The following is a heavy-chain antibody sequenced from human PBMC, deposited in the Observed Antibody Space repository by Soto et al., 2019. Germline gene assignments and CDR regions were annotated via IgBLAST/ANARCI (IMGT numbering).Heavy chain of an antibody. J-gene: IGHJ4*02. Sequence: EVQLVETGGGLIQPGGSLRLSCAASGFTVSNNYMSWVRQATGKGLEWVSLIYSGGSTFYADSLKGRFTISRDNSKNKLFLQMNSLRAGDTAVYFCGPYSSLDYWGQGTLVTGSS. CDR1: GFTVSNNY. CDR2: IYSGGST. CDR3: GPYSSLDY. D-gene: IGHD2-21*01. V-gene: IGHV3-53*02.